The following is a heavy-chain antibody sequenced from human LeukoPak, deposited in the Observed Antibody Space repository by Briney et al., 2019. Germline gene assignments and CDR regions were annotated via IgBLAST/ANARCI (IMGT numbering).Heavy chain of an antibody. CDR2: IYTSGST. D-gene: IGHD3-22*01. Sequence: SQTLSLTCTVSGGSISSGSYYWSWIRQPAGKGLEWIGRIYTSGSTNYNPSLKSRVTMSVDTSKNQFSLKLSSVTAADTAVYYCARDRYYYDGSGSSYYFDYWGQGTLVTVSS. V-gene: IGHV4-61*02. CDR1: GGSISSGSYY. J-gene: IGHJ4*02. CDR3: ARDRYYYDGSGSSYYFDY.